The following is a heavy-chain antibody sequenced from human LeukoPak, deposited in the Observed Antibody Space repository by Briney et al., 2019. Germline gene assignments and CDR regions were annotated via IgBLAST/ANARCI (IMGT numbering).Heavy chain of an antibody. V-gene: IGHV1-46*01. Sequence: ASVKVSCKASGYTFTSYYMHWVRQAPGQGLEWMGIINPSGGSTSYAQKFQGRVTMTRDTSTSTVYMELSSLRSEDTAVYYCARDHPTLGYYDSSGPDAFDIWGQGTMVTVSS. D-gene: IGHD3-22*01. J-gene: IGHJ3*02. CDR1: GYTFTSYY. CDR2: INPSGGST. CDR3: ARDHPTLGYYDSSGPDAFDI.